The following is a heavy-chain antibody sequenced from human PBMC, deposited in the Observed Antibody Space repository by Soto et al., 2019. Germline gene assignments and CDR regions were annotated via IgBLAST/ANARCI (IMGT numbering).Heavy chain of an antibody. Sequence: NPSETLSLTCTVSGGSISSYYWSWIRQPPGKGLEWIGYIYYSGSTNYNPSLKSRVTISVDTPKNQFSLKLSSVTAADTAVYYCARIPYYHDSSGYFDYWGQGTLVTVSS. J-gene: IGHJ4*02. CDR2: IYYSGST. D-gene: IGHD3-22*01. CDR1: GGSISSYY. CDR3: ARIPYYHDSSGYFDY. V-gene: IGHV4-59*01.